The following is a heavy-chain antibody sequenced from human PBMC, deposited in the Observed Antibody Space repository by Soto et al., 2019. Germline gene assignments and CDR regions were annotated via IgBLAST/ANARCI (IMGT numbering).Heavy chain of an antibody. Sequence: ASVKVSCKASGYTFTSYAMHWVRQAPGQRLEWMGWINAGNGNTKYSQKFQGRVTITRDTSASTAYTELSSLRSEDTAVYYCARALYCSSTSCYNYWGQGTLVTVSS. J-gene: IGHJ4*02. D-gene: IGHD2-2*02. CDR2: INAGNGNT. V-gene: IGHV1-3*01. CDR3: ARALYCSSTSCYNY. CDR1: GYTFTSYA.